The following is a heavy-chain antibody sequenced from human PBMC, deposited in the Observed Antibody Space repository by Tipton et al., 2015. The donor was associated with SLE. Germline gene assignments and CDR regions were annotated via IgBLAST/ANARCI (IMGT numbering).Heavy chain of an antibody. V-gene: IGHV3-72*01. J-gene: IGHJ5*02. Sequence: SLRLSCAVSGFTLGDHYMDWVRQAPGKGLEWIGRSRDKANTYTTAYAASVQGRFTISRDDSKKSVYLQMNSLRTEDTAVYYCTRTRWRATGWFDPWGQGTLVTVSS. D-gene: IGHD4-23*01. CDR3: TRTRWRATGWFDP. CDR1: GFTLGDHY. CDR2: SRDKANTYTT.